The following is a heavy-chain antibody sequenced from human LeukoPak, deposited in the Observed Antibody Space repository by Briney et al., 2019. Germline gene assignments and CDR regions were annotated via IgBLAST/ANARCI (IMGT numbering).Heavy chain of an antibody. V-gene: IGHV4-59*01. CDR1: SGSINNYY. J-gene: IGHJ4*02. Sequence: SETLSLTCTVSSGSINNYYWSWIRQTPGKGLEWIGYILSSGSTNYNPSVKSRVTISVDTSKNQFSLKLSSVTAADTAVYYCARASGYSSSWYPDYWGQGTLVTVSS. D-gene: IGHD6-13*01. CDR3: ARASGYSSSWYPDY. CDR2: ILSSGST.